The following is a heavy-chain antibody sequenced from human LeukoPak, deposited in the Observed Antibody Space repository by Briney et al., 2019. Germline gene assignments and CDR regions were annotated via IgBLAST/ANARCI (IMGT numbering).Heavy chain of an antibody. J-gene: IGHJ6*02. D-gene: IGHD6-19*01. CDR3: AKEGSSGWYDYYGLEV. Sequence: GGSLRLFCAASGFTFSSYAMSWVRQAPGKGPEWVSVINGGGDDTYYADSVKGRFTISRDNSKNTLYLQMTSLGVGDTAVYYCAKEGSSGWYDYYGLEVWGQGTTVTVSS. V-gene: IGHV3-23*01. CDR1: GFTFSSYA. CDR2: INGGGDDT.